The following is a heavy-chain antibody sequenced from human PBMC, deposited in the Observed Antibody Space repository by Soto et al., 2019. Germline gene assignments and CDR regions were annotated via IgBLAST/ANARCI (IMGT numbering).Heavy chain of an antibody. J-gene: IGHJ5*02. D-gene: IGHD2-15*01. CDR1: GGTFSSYT. CDR2: IIPILGIA. Sequence: SVKVSCKASGGTFSSYTISWVRQAPGQGLEWMGRIIPILGIANYAQKFQGRVTITADKSTSTAYMELSSLRSEDTAVYYCERLSYCSGFSCYSTTLSWFDPCGQRTLVPVSA. V-gene: IGHV1-69*02. CDR3: ERLSYCSGFSCYSTTLSWFDP.